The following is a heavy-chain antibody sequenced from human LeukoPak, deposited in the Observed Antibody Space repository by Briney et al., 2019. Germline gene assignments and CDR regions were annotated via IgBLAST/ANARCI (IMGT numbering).Heavy chain of an antibody. J-gene: IGHJ5*02. D-gene: IGHD6-13*01. CDR2: INPNSGGT. CDR3: ARGIAAAGGRWFDP. CDR1: GYTFTDYY. Sequence: GASVKVSCKASGYTFTDYYMHWVRQAPGQGLEWMGWINPNSGGTNYAQQFQGRVTMTRDTSNSTAYIELSNLRSDDTAVYYCARGIAAAGGRWFDPWGQGTLVTVSS. V-gene: IGHV1-2*02.